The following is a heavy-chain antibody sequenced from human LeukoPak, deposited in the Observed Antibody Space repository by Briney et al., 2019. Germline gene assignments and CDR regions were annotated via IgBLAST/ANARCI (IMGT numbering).Heavy chain of an antibody. CDR3: VTEPGYCTGGRCYGGWFDP. D-gene: IGHD2-15*01. J-gene: IGHJ5*02. CDR1: AGSFSGSY. V-gene: IGHV4-34*01. CDR2: INHSGNT. Sequence: SPTVSLTCAVYAGSFSGSYWSSVSQEAGKGLEWLGVINHSGNTNYNPSLKSRVTISVDTSKNQFSLKLSSVTAADTAVYYCVTEPGYCTGGRCYGGWFDPWGQGTLVTVSS.